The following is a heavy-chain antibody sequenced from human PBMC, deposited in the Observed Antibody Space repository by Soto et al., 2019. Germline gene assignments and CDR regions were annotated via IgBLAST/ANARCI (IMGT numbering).Heavy chain of an antibody. CDR3: ARSSFAEPPENYFDY. Sequence: GESLKISCKGSGYSFTSYWIGWVRQMPGKGLEWMGIIYPGDSDTRYSPSFQGQVTISADKSISTAYLQWSSLKASDTAMYYCARSSFAEPPENYFDYWGQGTLVTVSS. D-gene: IGHD1-26*01. J-gene: IGHJ4*02. CDR2: IYPGDSDT. V-gene: IGHV5-51*01. CDR1: GYSFTSYW.